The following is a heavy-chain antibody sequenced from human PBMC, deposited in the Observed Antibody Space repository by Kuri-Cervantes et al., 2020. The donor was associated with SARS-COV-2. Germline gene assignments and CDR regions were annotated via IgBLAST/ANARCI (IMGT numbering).Heavy chain of an antibody. CDR2: INGGGMST. CDR1: GFTFSGHW. CDR3: SRVVSATDGYHYYGMDV. D-gene: IGHD6-13*01. J-gene: IGHJ6*02. Sequence: GGSLRLPCAASGFTFSGHWIHWVRQAPGKGLVWVSRINGGGMSTSYADSVKGRFTVSRDNAKNMLYLQMNSLRAEDTAVYYCSRVVSATDGYHYYGMDVWGQGTTVTVSS. V-gene: IGHV3-74*01.